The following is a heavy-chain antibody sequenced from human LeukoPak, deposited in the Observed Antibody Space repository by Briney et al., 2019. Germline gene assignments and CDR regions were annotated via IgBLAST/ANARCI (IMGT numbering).Heavy chain of an antibody. Sequence: GRSLRLSCAASGFTFDDYAMHWVRQAPGKGLEWVSGISWNSGSIGYADSVKGRFTISRDNAKNSLYLQMNSLRAEDMALYYCARSRYFDYWGQGTLVTVPS. CDR3: ARSRYFDY. CDR1: GFTFDDYA. J-gene: IGHJ4*02. CDR2: ISWNSGSI. V-gene: IGHV3-9*03. D-gene: IGHD6-13*01.